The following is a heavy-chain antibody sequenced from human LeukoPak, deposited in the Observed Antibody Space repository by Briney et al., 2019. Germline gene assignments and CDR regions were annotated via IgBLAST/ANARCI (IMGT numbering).Heavy chain of an antibody. D-gene: IGHD2-15*01. CDR3: ARSGTAYCNGGSCYGSKFDP. CDR1: GYTFTSYG. J-gene: IGHJ5*02. V-gene: IGHV1-18*01. CDR2: ISPYNGNT. Sequence: VASVKVSCKASGYTFTSYGITWVRQAPGHGLEWMGWISPYNGNTNYAQNLQGRVTMTTDTSTSTAYIELRSLQSDDTAVYYCARSGTAYCNGGSCYGSKFDPWGQGTLVTVSS.